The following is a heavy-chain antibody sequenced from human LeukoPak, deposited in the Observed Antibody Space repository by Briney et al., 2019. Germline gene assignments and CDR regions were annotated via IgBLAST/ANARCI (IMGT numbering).Heavy chain of an antibody. CDR2: IKQDGSEK. V-gene: IGHV3-7*01. J-gene: IGHJ4*02. CDR3: ARRSPLDY. Sequence: GGSLRLSCAASGFIFSSYWMSWVRQAPGKGLEWVANIKQDGSEKYYVDSVKGRFTISRDNAKNSLYLQMNSLRAEDTAVYYCARRSPLDYWGQGTLVTVSS. CDR1: GFIFSSYW.